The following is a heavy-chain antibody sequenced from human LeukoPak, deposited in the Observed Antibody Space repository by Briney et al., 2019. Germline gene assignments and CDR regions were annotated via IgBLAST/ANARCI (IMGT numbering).Heavy chain of an antibody. CDR3: ARGPYSTSPHFDY. Sequence: ASVKVSCKASGYSFTGYYIHLVRQAPGQGPEWMGWNNPNSGGTHYAQKFQGRVTMTRDTSISTAYMELSSLRSDDTAIYYCARGPYSTSPHFDYWGQGTLVTVSS. D-gene: IGHD6-6*01. CDR1: GYSFTGYY. V-gene: IGHV1-2*02. CDR2: NNPNSGGT. J-gene: IGHJ4*02.